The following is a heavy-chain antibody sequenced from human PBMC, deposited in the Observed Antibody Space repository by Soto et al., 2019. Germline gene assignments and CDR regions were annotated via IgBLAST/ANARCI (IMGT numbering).Heavy chain of an antibody. CDR2: ISYDGSLQ. D-gene: IGHD5-18*01. V-gene: IGHV3-30*03. J-gene: IGHJ4*02. CDR3: VSDRGYGHASVPYS. Sequence: QAQLVESGGGVVQPGRSLRLSSAASGFAFNSYGMHWVRQAPGRGLEWVAVISYDGSLQHYADSVKGRFTISRDNSKNMVLLQMSSLRAEDTAVYYCVSDRGYGHASVPYSWGQGTLVSVSS. CDR1: GFAFNSYG.